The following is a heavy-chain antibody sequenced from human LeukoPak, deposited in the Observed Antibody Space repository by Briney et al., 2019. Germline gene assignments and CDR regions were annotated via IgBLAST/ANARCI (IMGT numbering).Heavy chain of an antibody. J-gene: IGHJ3*01. D-gene: IGHD4-17*01. CDR2: MNPNSGNS. V-gene: IGHV1-8*01. CDR1: GYTFTSYD. Sequence: ASVKVSCKASGYTFTSYDISWVRQATGQGLEWMGWMNPNSGNSGYAQKLQGRITMTRNSSINTAYMELSSLRSEDTAVYYCARGDFGETNTAFDVWGQGTLVAVSS. CDR3: ARGDFGETNTAFDV.